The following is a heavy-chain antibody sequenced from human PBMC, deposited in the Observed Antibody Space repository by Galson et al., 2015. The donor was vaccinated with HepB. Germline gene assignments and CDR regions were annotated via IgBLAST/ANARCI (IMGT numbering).Heavy chain of an antibody. Sequence: SLRLSCAASGFTFSSYGNHWVRQAPGKGLEWVAVIWNDGSNKYYADSVKGRFTISRDNSKNTLYLQMNSLRAEDTAVYYCARAGHSSGHYGVFYFDYWGQGTLVTVSS. V-gene: IGHV3-33*01. D-gene: IGHD3-22*01. CDR3: ARAGHSSGHYGVFYFDY. CDR2: IWNDGSNK. J-gene: IGHJ4*02. CDR1: GFTFSSYG.